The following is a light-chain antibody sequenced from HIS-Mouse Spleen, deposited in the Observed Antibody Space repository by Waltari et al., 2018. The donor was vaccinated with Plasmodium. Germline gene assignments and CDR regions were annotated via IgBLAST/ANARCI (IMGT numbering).Light chain of an antibody. CDR2: GAS. CDR3: QQYGSSPLT. V-gene: IGKV3-20*01. CDR1: QRVSSIY. J-gene: IGKJ4*01. Sequence: EIVLTQSPGTLSLSPGESATLSCRASQRVSSIYLAWYQQKPGQAPRLLIYGASSRATGSPDRFSGSGSGTDFTLTISRLEPEDFAVYYCQQYGSSPLTFGGGTK.